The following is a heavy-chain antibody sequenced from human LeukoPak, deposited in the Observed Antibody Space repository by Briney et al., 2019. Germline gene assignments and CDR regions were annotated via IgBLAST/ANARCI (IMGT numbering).Heavy chain of an antibody. J-gene: IGHJ6*03. Sequence: GGSLRLSCAASGFTFSSYAMSWVRQAPGQGLEWVSSITSSSSYISYADSVKGRFTTSRDNAKNSLYLQMDSLRVEDTAVYYCARDPYSGNYGAYYYYYMDVWGKGTTVTISS. CDR2: ITSSSSYI. CDR1: GFTFSSYA. D-gene: IGHD1-26*01. V-gene: IGHV3-21*06. CDR3: ARDPYSGNYGAYYYYYMDV.